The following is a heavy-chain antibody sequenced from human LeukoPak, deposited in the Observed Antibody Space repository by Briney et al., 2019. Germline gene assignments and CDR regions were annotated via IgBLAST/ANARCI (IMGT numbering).Heavy chain of an antibody. J-gene: IGHJ3*02. Sequence: ASVKVSCKASGYTFTGYYMHWVRQAPGQGLEWMGRINPNSGGTNYAQKFQGRVTMTRDTSISTAYMELSRLRSDDTAVYYCARDSCSSTSCYVAFDIWGQGTMVTVSS. CDR2: INPNSGGT. V-gene: IGHV1-2*06. D-gene: IGHD2-2*01. CDR1: GYTFTGYY. CDR3: ARDSCSSTSCYVAFDI.